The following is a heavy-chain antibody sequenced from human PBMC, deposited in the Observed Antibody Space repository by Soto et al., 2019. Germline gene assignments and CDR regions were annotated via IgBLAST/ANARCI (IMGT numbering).Heavy chain of an antibody. CDR1: GFTFSTYS. D-gene: IGHD3-22*01. Sequence: EVQLVESGGGLVKPGGSLRLSCAASGFTFSTYSMNWVRQAPGKGLEWVSSISDSSSYIYYADSVKGRFTISRDNANNPLYLQMNSLRAEDTAVYYCARYDSSGYYWPYYYYGMDVWGQGNTVTVSS. V-gene: IGHV3-21*01. CDR2: ISDSSSYI. CDR3: ARYDSSGYYWPYYYYGMDV. J-gene: IGHJ6*02.